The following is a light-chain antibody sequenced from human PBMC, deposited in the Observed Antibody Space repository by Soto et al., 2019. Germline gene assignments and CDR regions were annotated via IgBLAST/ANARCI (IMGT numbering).Light chain of an antibody. CDR3: QQYNNWPFT. Sequence: EIVMTQSPGTLSVSPGERATLSCRASQSVSSNLAWYQQKPGQAPRLLIYGASTRATGIPAMFSGSGSGTEFTLTISSLQSEDFAVYYCQQYNNWPFTFGPGTKVDF. V-gene: IGKV3-15*01. J-gene: IGKJ3*01. CDR1: QSVSSN. CDR2: GAS.